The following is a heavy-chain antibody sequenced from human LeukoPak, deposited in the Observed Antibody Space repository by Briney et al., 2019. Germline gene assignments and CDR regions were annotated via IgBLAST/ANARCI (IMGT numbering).Heavy chain of an antibody. J-gene: IGHJ4*02. V-gene: IGHV1-18*01. Sequence: GASVKVSCKASGYTFTSYGISWVRQAPGQGLEWMGWISAYNGNTNYAQKLQGRVTMTTDTSTSTAYMELRSLRSDDTAVHYCARESMTTVTSYLDYWGQGTLVTVSS. CDR3: ARESMTTVTSYLDY. CDR2: ISAYNGNT. D-gene: IGHD4-17*01. CDR1: GYTFTSYG.